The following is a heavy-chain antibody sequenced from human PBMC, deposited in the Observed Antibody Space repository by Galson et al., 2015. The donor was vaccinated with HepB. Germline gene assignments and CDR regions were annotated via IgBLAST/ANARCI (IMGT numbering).Heavy chain of an antibody. CDR2: INPSGGST. J-gene: IGHJ6*02. CDR1: GYTFTSYY. Sequence: SVKVSCKASGYTFTSYYMHWVRQAPGQGLEWMGIINPSGGSTSYAQKFQGRVTMTRDTSTSIVYMELSSLRSEDTAVYYCARELATGQGYYYGMDVWGQGTTVTVSS. CDR3: ARELATGQGYYYGMDV. D-gene: IGHD5-12*01. V-gene: IGHV1-46*01.